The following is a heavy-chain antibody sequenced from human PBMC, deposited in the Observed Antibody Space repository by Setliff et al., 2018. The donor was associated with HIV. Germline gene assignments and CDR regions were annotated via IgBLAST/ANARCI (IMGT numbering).Heavy chain of an antibody. J-gene: IGHJ4*02. CDR3: ERGGGY. CDR1: GFTFSGYW. CDR2: INPGGSEK. V-gene: IGHV3-7*04. Sequence: GGSLRLSCAVSGFTFSGYWMTWVRQAPGKGLEWVASINPGGSEKWYVDSVKGRFTVSGDNTKNSLYLQMNSLRAEDTAVYYCERGGGYWGQGTMVTVSS. D-gene: IGHD2-15*01.